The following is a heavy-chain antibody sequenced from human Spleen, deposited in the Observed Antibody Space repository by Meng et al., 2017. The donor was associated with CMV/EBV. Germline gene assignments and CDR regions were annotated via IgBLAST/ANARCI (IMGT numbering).Heavy chain of an antibody. CDR1: GFMFRNYW. D-gene: IGHD4-17*01. J-gene: IGHJ4*02. CDR3: ARDGGGREFGTVTTWDY. CDR2: INEDGSET. V-gene: IGHV3-7*01. Sequence: GESLKISCGASGFMFRNYWMSWVRQAPGRGLQWVANINEDGSETYYVDSVKGRFTISRDNAKNSLYLQMNSLRAEDTAVYYYARDGGGREFGTVTTWDYWGQGTLVTVSS.